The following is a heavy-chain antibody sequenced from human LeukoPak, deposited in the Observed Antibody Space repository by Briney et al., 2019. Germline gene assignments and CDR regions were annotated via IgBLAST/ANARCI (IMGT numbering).Heavy chain of an antibody. CDR2: ISGSGGST. V-gene: IGHV3-23*01. CDR3: AKDIYTGSIQLWLED. Sequence: GGSLRLSCAASEFTFSSYAMSWVRQAPGKGLEWVSAISGSGGSTYYADSVKGRFTISRDNSKNTLYLQMNSLRAEDTAVYYCAKDIYTGSIQLWLEDWGQGTLVTVSS. CDR1: EFTFSSYA. D-gene: IGHD5-18*01. J-gene: IGHJ4*02.